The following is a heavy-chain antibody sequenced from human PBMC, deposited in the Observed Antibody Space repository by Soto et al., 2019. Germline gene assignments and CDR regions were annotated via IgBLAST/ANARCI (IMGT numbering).Heavy chain of an antibody. V-gene: IGHV3-7*01. D-gene: IGHD3-10*01. J-gene: IGHJ4*02. CDR3: ASDEQTEWFGELTDF. Sequence: EVQLVASGGGLVQPGGSLRLSCAASGFTFSNYWISWVRQAPGKGLEWVANIKQEGSKNYYVDSVNGRFTISRYNAKNSLYLQMKSLRAEAIDVYYCASDEQTEWFGELTDFWGQGTLVTASS. CDR2: IKQEGSKN. CDR1: GFTFSNYW.